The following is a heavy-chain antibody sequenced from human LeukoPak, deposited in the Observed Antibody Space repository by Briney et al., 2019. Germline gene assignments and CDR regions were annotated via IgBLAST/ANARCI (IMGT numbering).Heavy chain of an antibody. CDR3: VRGVTVIVGGI. D-gene: IGHD3-22*01. Sequence: AGGSLRLSCAASRFTFSTYSMNWVRQAPGKGLEWVADIKCDGSEKYYADSVKGRLTISRDNAKNSLYPQVNSLRAEDMTVYYCVRGVTVIVGGIWGPGTMVTVSS. CDR1: RFTFSTYS. CDR2: IKCDGSEK. V-gene: IGHV3-52*01. J-gene: IGHJ3*02.